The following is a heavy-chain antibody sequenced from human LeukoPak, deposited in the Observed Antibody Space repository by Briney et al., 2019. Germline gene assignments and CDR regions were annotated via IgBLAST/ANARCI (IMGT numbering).Heavy chain of an antibody. CDR1: GGSISSSYY. Sequence: SETLSLTCTVSGGSISSSYYWGWIRQPPGKGLEWIGSIYYSGSTYYNPSLKSRVTISVDTSKNQFSLKLSSVTAADTAVYYCARSPPTDAFDIWGQGTMVTVSS. V-gene: IGHV4-39*01. CDR2: IYYSGST. J-gene: IGHJ3*02. CDR3: ARSPPTDAFDI.